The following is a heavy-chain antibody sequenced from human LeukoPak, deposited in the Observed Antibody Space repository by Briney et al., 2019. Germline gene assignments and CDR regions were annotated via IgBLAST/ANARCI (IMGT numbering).Heavy chain of an antibody. CDR1: GYTFTSYY. CDR2: INPSGGST. J-gene: IGHJ5*02. V-gene: IGHV1-46*01. Sequence: ASVKVSCKASGYTFTSYYMHWVRQAPGQGLEWMGIINPSGGSTSYAQKFQGRVTMTRDMSTSTDYMELSSLRSEDTAVYYCARDNSVEGTAWWFDPWGQGTLVTVSS. D-gene: IGHD2-8*02. CDR3: ARDNSVEGTAWWFDP.